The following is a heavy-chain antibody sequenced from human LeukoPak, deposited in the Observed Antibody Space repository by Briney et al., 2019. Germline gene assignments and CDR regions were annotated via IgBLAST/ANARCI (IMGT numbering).Heavy chain of an antibody. V-gene: IGHV1-69*05. D-gene: IGHD3-22*01. CDR1: GGTFSSYA. CDR3: ARGLFDSSGYYYYYYYYMDV. J-gene: IGHJ6*03. Sequence: SVEVSCKASGGTFSSYAISWVRQAPGQGLEWMGGIIPIFGTANYAQKFQGRVTITTDESTSTAYMELSSLRSEDTAVYYCARGLFDSSGYYYYYYYYMDVWGKGTTVTVSS. CDR2: IIPIFGTA.